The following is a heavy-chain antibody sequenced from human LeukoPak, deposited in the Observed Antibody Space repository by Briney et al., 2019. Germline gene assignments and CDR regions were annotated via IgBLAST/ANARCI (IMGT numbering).Heavy chain of an antibody. J-gene: IGHJ6*02. CDR3: ARDARSYCSSTSCWGSSYYGMDV. Sequence: GGSLRLSCVASEFAFNNNGMHWVRQAPDKGLQWLAFVSYDGSVQYYADSVKGRFTISRDNSKNTLYLHMNSLRPEDTAVYYCARDARSYCSSTSCWGSSYYGMDVWGQGTTVTVSS. V-gene: IGHV3-30-3*01. CDR2: VSYDGSVQ. CDR1: EFAFNNNG. D-gene: IGHD2-2*01.